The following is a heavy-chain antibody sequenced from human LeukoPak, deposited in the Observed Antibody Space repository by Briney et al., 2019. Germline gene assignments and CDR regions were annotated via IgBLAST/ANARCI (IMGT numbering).Heavy chain of an antibody. D-gene: IGHD1-7*01. J-gene: IGHJ4*02. CDR2: INQDGSAK. V-gene: IGHV3-7*03. Sequence: GGSLRLSCAASGFTFSTYWMSWVRQAPGKGLEWVANINQDGSAKYFVDSVKGRFTISRDNAKNSMYLQMNSLRAEDTAVYYCARWEIRGTAHKLDYWGQGTLVTVSS. CDR3: ARWEIRGTAHKLDY. CDR1: GFTFSTYW.